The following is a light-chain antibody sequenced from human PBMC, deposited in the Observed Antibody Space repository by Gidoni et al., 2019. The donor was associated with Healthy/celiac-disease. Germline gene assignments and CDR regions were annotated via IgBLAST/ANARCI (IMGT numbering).Light chain of an antibody. V-gene: IGLV3-1*01. Sequence: SYELTQPPSVPVSPGQTASITCAGDKLGEKYACWYQQKPGQSPVLVIYQDSKRPLGIPERFSGSNSGNTATMTISGTKAMDEADYYCQAWDSSTAVFGGGTKLTV. CDR3: QAWDSSTAV. CDR1: KLGEKY. J-gene: IGLJ2*01. CDR2: QDS.